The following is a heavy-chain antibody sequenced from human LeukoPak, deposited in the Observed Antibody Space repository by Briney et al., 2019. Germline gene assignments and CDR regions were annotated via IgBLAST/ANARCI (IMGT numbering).Heavy chain of an antibody. V-gene: IGHV3-74*01. D-gene: IGHD6-6*01. CDR3: ARGPNSNWSGLDF. CDR2: ISPTGSTT. Sequence: GGSLRLSCIASGFSFSGHWMHWARQLPGKGLVWVSRISPTGSTTSYADSVKGRFTVSRDNAKNTLYLQVNNLRAEDTAVYYCARGPNSNWSGLDFWGQGTLVTVSS. CDR1: GFSFSGHW. J-gene: IGHJ4*02.